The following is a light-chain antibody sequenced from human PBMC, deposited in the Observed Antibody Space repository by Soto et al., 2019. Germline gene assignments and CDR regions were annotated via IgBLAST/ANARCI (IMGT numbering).Light chain of an antibody. CDR2: DAS. CDR3: QRYDNLPPAYT. CDR1: QDIENH. Sequence: DIQLTQSPSSLSASVGDRVTITCQASQDIENHLNWYQQKPGKDPKLLIYDASNLETGVPSRFSGTGTGTEFTFTISSLQPEDMANYSCQRYDNLPPAYTFGQGTKLEIK. V-gene: IGKV1-33*01. J-gene: IGKJ2*01.